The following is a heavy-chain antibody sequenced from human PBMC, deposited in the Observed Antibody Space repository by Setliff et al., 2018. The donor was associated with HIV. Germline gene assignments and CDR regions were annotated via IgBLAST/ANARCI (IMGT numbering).Heavy chain of an antibody. CDR2: IAPSSGGI. Sequence: ASVKVSCKASGYTFTSYILHWVRQAAGQGLEWVGRIAPSSGGIHYAQKFQDRVTMTRDTSTSTVYMDLSSLRSEDTAVYYCARAFQHFEYAFDIWGQGTMVTVSS. D-gene: IGHD3-9*01. J-gene: IGHJ3*02. CDR1: GYTFTSYI. CDR3: ARAFQHFEYAFDI. V-gene: IGHV1-46*01.